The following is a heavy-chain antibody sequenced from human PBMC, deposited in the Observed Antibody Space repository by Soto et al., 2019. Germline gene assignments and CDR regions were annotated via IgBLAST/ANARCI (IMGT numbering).Heavy chain of an antibody. D-gene: IGHD6-19*01. J-gene: IGHJ6*02. Sequence: QVQLVQSGAEVKKPGSSVKVSCKASGGTFSSYAISWVRQAPGQGLEWMGGIIPIFGTANYAQKFQGRVTITADESTSTAYMELSSLRSEDTAVYYCASTLAVAGPYYYYYGMDVWGQGTTFTVSS. CDR1: GGTFSSYA. CDR3: ASTLAVAGPYYYYYGMDV. CDR2: IIPIFGTA. V-gene: IGHV1-69*01.